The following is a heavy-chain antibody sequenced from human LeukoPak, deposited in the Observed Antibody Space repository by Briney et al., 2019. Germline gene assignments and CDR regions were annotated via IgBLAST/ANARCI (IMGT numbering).Heavy chain of an antibody. V-gene: IGHV3-23*01. D-gene: IGHD2-15*01. CDR1: GFTFSSYT. Sequence: GGSLRLSCAASGFTFSSYTMSWVRQAPGKGLEWASSITDSGGITYYADSVKGRFTISRDNSKNMLYFQMNSLKAEDTAVYYCARGVVVAAAFHGLDYWGQGTLVTVSS. CDR3: ARGVVVAAAFHGLDY. J-gene: IGHJ4*02. CDR2: ITDSGGIT.